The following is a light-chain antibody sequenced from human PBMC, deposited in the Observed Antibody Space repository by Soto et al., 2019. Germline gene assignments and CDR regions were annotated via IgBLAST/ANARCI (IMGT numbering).Light chain of an antibody. V-gene: IGKV4-1*01. CDR1: QSLLYSSNNKNY. CDR3: QQYYTTPLT. J-gene: IGKJ4*01. CDR2: WAS. Sequence: DIVMTQSPDSLAVSLGERATINCKSSQSLLYSSNNKNYLAWYQQTPGQPPKLLIYWASTRESGVPDRFSGSGSGTDFTLTISSLQAEDVAVYYCQQYYTTPLTFGGGTKVDIK.